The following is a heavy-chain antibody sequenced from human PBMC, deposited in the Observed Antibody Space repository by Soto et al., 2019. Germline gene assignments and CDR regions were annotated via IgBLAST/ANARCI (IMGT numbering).Heavy chain of an antibody. Sequence: SETLSLTCIVSGGSISSVSHYWTWLRQRPGQGLEWVGYISYTGSTYYNPSLKSRVTISVDTSKSQFSLKLTSVTAADTAVYYCGRLQNFINWCFDSWGQGVLVTVSS. V-gene: IGHV4-31*03. D-gene: IGHD2-15*01. CDR3: GRLQNFINWCFDS. CDR1: GGSISSVSHY. CDR2: ISYTGST. J-gene: IGHJ4*02.